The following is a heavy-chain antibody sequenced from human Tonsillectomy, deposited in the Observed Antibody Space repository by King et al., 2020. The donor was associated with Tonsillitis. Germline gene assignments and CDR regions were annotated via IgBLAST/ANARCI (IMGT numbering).Heavy chain of an antibody. Sequence: VQLQQWGAGLLKPSETLSLTCAVYGESFSGYYWNWIRQPPGKGLEGIGEINRGGSTNYNPSLKSRVTLSVDTSNNQFFLRLSSLTAADPAGYYCARASAAQTLDYWGQGTLVTVSS. CDR2: INRGGST. D-gene: IGHD6-13*01. CDR1: GESFSGYY. V-gene: IGHV4-34*01. CDR3: ARASAAQTLDY. J-gene: IGHJ4*02.